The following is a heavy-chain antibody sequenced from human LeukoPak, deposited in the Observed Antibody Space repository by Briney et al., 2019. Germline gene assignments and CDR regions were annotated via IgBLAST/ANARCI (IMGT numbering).Heavy chain of an antibody. D-gene: IGHD2-2*01. Sequence: SETLSLTCTVSGGSISSYYWSWIRQPAGKGLEWIGRIYTSGSTNYNPSLKSRVTMSVDTSKNQFSLKLSSVTAADTAEYYCARAMGGIVVVPVAMSHYYYYMDVWGKGTTVTVSS. CDR1: GGSISSYY. CDR3: ARAMGGIVVVPVAMSHYYYYMDV. J-gene: IGHJ6*03. CDR2: IYTSGST. V-gene: IGHV4-4*07.